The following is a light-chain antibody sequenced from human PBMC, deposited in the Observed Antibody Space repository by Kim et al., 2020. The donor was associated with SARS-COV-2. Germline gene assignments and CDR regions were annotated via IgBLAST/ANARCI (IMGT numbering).Light chain of an antibody. V-gene: IGLV2-14*03. CDR2: DVT. J-gene: IGLJ2*01. Sequence: QSALTQPASVSGSPGQSITISCTGTSSDVGGYPYVSWYQHHPGKAPKLMIYDVTNRPSGVSNRFSGSKSGNTASLSISGLQAEDEAQYHCSSYTSTSTYVVFGGGTKVTVL. CDR3: SSYTSTSTYVV. CDR1: SSDVGGYPY.